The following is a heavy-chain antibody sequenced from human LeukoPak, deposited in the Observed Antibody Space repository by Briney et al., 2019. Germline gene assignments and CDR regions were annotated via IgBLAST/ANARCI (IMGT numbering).Heavy chain of an antibody. CDR1: GFTFSSYE. V-gene: IGHV3-48*03. D-gene: IGHD6-19*01. CDR3: ARDHGAVAGTNGFGY. Sequence: PGGSLRLSCAASGFTFSSYEMNWVRQAPGKGLEWVSYISSSGSTIYYADSVKGRFTISRDNAKNSLYLQMNSLRAEDTAVYYCARDHGAVAGTNGFGYWGQGTLVTVSS. J-gene: IGHJ4*02. CDR2: ISSSGSTI.